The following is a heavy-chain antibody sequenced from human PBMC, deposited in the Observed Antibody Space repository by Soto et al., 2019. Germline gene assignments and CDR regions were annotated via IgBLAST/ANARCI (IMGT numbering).Heavy chain of an antibody. J-gene: IGHJ6*02. CDR2: INPSGGST. CDR3: ARDIVLMVYARYYYYGMDV. V-gene: IGHV1-46*01. D-gene: IGHD2-8*01. CDR1: GYSFTDYH. Sequence: ASVKVSCKASGYSFTDYHIHWVRQAPGQGLEWMGIINPSGGSTSYAQKFQGRVTMTRDTSTSTVYMELSSLRSEDTAVYYCARDIVLMVYARYYYYGMDVWGQGTKVTVSS.